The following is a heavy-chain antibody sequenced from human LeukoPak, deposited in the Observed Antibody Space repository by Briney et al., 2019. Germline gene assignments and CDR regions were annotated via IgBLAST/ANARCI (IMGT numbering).Heavy chain of an antibody. D-gene: IGHD3-10*01. J-gene: IGHJ6*03. CDR2: IYYSGST. CDR1: GGSISSYY. CDR3: ARQVTTVQKRGMDV. V-gene: IGHV4-59*01. Sequence: SETLSLTCTVSGGSISSYYWSWIRQPPGKGLEWIGYIYYSGSTNYNPSLKSRVTISVDTSKNQFSLKLSSVTAADTAVYYCARQVTTVQKRGMDVWGKGTTVTVSS.